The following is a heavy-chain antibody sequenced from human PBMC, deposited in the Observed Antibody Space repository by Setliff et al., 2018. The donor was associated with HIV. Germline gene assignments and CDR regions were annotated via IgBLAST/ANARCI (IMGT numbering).Heavy chain of an antibody. V-gene: IGHV1-3*01. Sequence: ASVKVSCKASGYSFTSYTIHWVRQAPGQRLEWMGWINAGNGNTKYSQKFRGRVTFTRDTSASTAYMELSGLGFEDTAVYCCARLSSAAMWGGGAFDIWGQGTMVTVS. CDR2: INAGNGNT. J-gene: IGHJ3*02. D-gene: IGHD2-2*01. CDR3: ARLSSAAMWGGGAFDI. CDR1: GYSFTSYT.